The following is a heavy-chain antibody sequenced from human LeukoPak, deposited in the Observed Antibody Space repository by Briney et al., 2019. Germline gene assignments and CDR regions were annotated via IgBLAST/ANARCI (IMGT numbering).Heavy chain of an antibody. CDR2: IDHTGST. CDR1: GDSISMHY. CDR3: ARVWGSGSYSGYYMDV. Sequence: SETLSLTCSVSGDSISMHYWSWIRQPPGKGLEWIGYIDHTGSTNYNPSLNSRVTISVDTSKNQFSLKLSSVTAADTAVYYCARVWGSGSYSGYYMDVWGKGTTVTISS. V-gene: IGHV4-59*11. J-gene: IGHJ6*03. D-gene: IGHD3-10*01.